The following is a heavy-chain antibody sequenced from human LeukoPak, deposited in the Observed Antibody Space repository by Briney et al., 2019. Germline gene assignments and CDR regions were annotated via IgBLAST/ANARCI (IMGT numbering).Heavy chain of an antibody. V-gene: IGHV4-4*02. J-gene: IGHJ4*02. D-gene: IGHD3-10*01. CDR1: GGSISSSNW. CDR2: IYHSGST. CDR3: ARTRGFRSPFDY. Sequence: SGTLSLTCAVSGGSISSSNWWSWVRPPPGKGLEWIGEIYHSGSTNYNPSLKGRVTISVDKSKNQFSLKLSSVTAADTAVYYCARTRGFRSPFDYWGQGTLVTVSS.